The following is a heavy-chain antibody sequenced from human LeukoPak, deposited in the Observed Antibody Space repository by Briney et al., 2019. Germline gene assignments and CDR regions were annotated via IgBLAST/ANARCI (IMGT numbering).Heavy chain of an antibody. J-gene: IGHJ4*02. CDR2: IPYDGSNK. V-gene: IGHV3-30*03. CDR1: GFTLSSYG. CDR3: ARELERNGYNLEYYFDY. Sequence: GGSLRLSCAASGFTLSSYGMQWVRQAPGKGLERVAVIPYDGSNKYYEGSVKGRFAISRDNSKNTMYLQMNSLRAEDTAVYYCARELERNGYNLEYYFDYWGQGTLVTVSS. D-gene: IGHD5-24*01.